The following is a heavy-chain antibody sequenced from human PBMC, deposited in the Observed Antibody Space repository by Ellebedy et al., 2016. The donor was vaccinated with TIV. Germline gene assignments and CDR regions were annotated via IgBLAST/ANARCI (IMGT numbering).Heavy chain of an antibody. CDR1: GFSLTTTGVG. Sequence: SGPTLVKPTQTLTLTCTFSGFSLTTTGVGVGWIRQSPRKAPEWLALIYWDDDKRYSPSLKSRLTITKASSKNQVVLTMTNMDPVDTATYYCAHHTGYCSRGTCYGGRYFSYWGQGTLVTVSS. CDR2: IYWDDDK. D-gene: IGHD2-15*01. CDR3: AHHTGYCSRGTCYGGRYFSY. J-gene: IGHJ4*02. V-gene: IGHV2-5*02.